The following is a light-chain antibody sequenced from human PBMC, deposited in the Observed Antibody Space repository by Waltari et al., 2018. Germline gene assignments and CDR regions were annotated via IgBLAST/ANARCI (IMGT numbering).Light chain of an antibody. V-gene: IGLV2-23*01. J-gene: IGLJ2*01. CDR3: SSYARSDNSVL. CDR1: TSDVGGYNL. Sequence: QSALTQPAPVSGSPGQSITISCTGFTSDVGGYNLVSWYRQFPNKAPQLIIYEGTRRPSGVSSRFSASKSGNTASLTISGLQAEDEALYFCSSYARSDNSVLFGGGTQLSVL. CDR2: EGT.